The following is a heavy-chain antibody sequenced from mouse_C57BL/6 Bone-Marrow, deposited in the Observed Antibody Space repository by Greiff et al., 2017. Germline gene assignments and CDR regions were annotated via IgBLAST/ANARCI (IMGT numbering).Heavy chain of an antibody. D-gene: IGHD1-1*01. Sequence: VQLQQSGAELVKPGASVKLSCKASGYTFTSYWMHWVKQRPGQGLEWIGMIHPNSGSTNYNEKFKSKATLTVDKSSSTAYMQLSSLTSEDSAVYYCARRDYYGSTRAWFAYWGKGTLVTVSA. J-gene: IGHJ3*01. CDR1: GYTFTSYW. CDR3: ARRDYYGSTRAWFAY. V-gene: IGHV1-64*01. CDR2: IHPNSGST.